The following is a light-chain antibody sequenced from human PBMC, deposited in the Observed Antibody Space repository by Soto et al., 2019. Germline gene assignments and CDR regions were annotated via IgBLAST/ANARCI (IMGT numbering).Light chain of an antibody. V-gene: IGKV3-11*01. J-gene: IGKJ4*01. Sequence: EIVLTHSPATLSMSPGERATLSFSASQSVSSYLAWYQQKPGQAPRLLIYDASNRATGIPARFSGSGSGTDFTLTINSLEPEDFAVYYCQQRSNWPPTFGGGTKVDIK. CDR2: DAS. CDR3: QQRSNWPPT. CDR1: QSVSSY.